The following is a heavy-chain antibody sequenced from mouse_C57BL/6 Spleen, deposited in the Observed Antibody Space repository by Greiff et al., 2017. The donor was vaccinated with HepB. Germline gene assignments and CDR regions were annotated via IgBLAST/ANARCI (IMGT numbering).Heavy chain of an antibody. CDR2: ISDGGSYT. Sequence: EVKLMESGGGLVKPGGSLKLSCAASGFTFSSYAMSWVRQTPEKRLEWVATISDGGSYTYYTDNVKGRFTISRDNAKNNLYLQMSHLKSEDTAMYYCARNYGDDLYYFDYWGQGTTLTVSS. D-gene: IGHD2-2*01. CDR3: ARNYGDDLYYFDY. CDR1: GFTFSSYA. V-gene: IGHV5-4*03. J-gene: IGHJ2*01.